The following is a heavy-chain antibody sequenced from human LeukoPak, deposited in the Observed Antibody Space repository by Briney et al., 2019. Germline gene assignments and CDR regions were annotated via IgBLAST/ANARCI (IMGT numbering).Heavy chain of an antibody. Sequence: SGGSLRLSCAASGFTFDDYAMHWVRQAPGKGLEWVSGISWNSGSIGYADSVKGRFTISRDNAKNSLYLQMNSLRAEDTALYYCAKSRGYSYGFPFDYWGQGTLVTVPS. CDR1: GFTFDDYA. V-gene: IGHV3-9*01. J-gene: IGHJ4*02. D-gene: IGHD5-18*01. CDR2: ISWNSGSI. CDR3: AKSRGYSYGFPFDY.